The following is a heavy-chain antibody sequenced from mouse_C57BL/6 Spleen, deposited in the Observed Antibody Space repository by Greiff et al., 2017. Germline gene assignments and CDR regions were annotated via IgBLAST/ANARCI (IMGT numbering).Heavy chain of an antibody. CDR3: APYYYGSSYVWFAY. CDR1: GYTFTDYY. D-gene: IGHD1-1*01. J-gene: IGHJ3*01. Sequence: VQLQQSGPELVKPGASVKISCKASGYTFTDYYMNWVKQSHGKSLEWIGDINPNNGGTSYNQKFKGKATLTVDKSSSTAYMELRSLTSEDSAVYYCAPYYYGSSYVWFAYWGQGTLVTVSA. V-gene: IGHV1-26*01. CDR2: INPNNGGT.